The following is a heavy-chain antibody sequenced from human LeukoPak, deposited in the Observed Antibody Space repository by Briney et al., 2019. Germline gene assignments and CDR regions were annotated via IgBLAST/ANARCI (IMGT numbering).Heavy chain of an antibody. Sequence: SETLSLTCTVSGGSISSSSYYWGWIRQPPGKGLEWIGSIYYSGSTYYNPSLKSRVTISVDTSKNQFSLKLSSVTAADTAVYYCARHGAYEEDYGGKLSYAFDIWGQGTMVTVSS. J-gene: IGHJ3*02. CDR1: GGSISSSSYY. D-gene: IGHD4-23*01. V-gene: IGHV4-39*01. CDR2: IYYSGST. CDR3: ARHGAYEEDYGGKLSYAFDI.